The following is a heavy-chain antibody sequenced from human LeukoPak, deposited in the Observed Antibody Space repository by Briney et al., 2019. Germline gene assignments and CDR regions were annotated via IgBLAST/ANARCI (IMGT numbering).Heavy chain of an antibody. Sequence: GESLKISCEAFGYSFPNYWLAWVRQMPGKGPEWMGIIYPGDSDTRYSPSFQGQVTISADKSATTAYLQWSSLRASDTAIYYCAMHKGVTSPRLNLYYYGLDVWGQGTTVIVSS. V-gene: IGHV5-51*01. J-gene: IGHJ6*02. CDR1: GYSFPNYW. D-gene: IGHD4-17*01. CDR3: AMHKGVTSPRLNLYYYGLDV. CDR2: IYPGDSDT.